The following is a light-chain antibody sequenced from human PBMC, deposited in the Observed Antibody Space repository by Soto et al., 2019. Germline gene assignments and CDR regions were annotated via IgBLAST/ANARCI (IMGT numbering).Light chain of an antibody. CDR3: QHYGSSPWT. CDR2: GAS. J-gene: IGKJ1*01. V-gene: IGKV3-20*01. CDR1: QSVSSSN. Sequence: EIELTQAPGTLSLSPWDRATLYCSSSQSVSSSNLAWYQQKRGQSPRLLIYGASSRATGIPDRFSGSGSGPDFTLTISRLEPEDFAVYFCQHYGSSPWTFGQGTKVDIK.